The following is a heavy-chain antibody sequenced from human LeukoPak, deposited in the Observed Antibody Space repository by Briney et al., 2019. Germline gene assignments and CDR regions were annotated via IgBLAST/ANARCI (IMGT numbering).Heavy chain of an antibody. CDR2: MNPNSGNT. Sequence: APVKVSCKASGYTFTSYDINWVRQATGQGLKWMGWMNPNSGNTGYAQKFQGRVTMTRDTSTSTVYMELSSLRSEDTAVYYCARGGNSEFGAFDIWGQGTMVTVSS. CDR3: ARGGNSEFGAFDI. J-gene: IGHJ3*02. CDR1: GYTFTSYD. D-gene: IGHD4-23*01. V-gene: IGHV1-8*02.